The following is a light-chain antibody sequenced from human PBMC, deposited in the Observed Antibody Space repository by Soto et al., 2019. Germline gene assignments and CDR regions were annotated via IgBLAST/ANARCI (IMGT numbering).Light chain of an antibody. CDR1: QSVSSN. CDR2: GAS. J-gene: IGKJ1*01. V-gene: IGKV3-15*01. Sequence: EIVMTQSPATLSVSPGERATLSCRASQSVSSNLAWYQQKPGQPPRLLIYGASTRATGIPARLSGSGSGTEFTLTISSLQSEDFAVYYCQQYNNWPRPFVQGTKVEIK. CDR3: QQYNNWPRP.